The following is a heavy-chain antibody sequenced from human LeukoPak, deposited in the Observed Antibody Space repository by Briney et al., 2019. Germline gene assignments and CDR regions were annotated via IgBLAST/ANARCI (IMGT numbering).Heavy chain of an antibody. CDR2: IYHSGST. CDR3: ARASQWAWNYDILTGYRGDWFDP. CDR1: GYSISSGYY. D-gene: IGHD3-9*01. J-gene: IGHJ5*02. V-gene: IGHV4-38-2*01. Sequence: SETLSLTCAVSGYSISSGYYWGWIRQPPGKGLEWVGSIYHSGSTYYNPSLKSRVTISVDTSKNQFSLKLSSVTAADTAVYYCARASQWAWNYDILTGYRGDWFDPGGQGTLVTVSS.